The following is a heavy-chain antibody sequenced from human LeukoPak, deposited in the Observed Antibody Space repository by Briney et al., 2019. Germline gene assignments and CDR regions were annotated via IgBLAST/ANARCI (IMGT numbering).Heavy chain of an antibody. Sequence: PSETLSLTCGVYGGSFSGYYWSWIRQPPGKGLEWIREINHSGSTNYKSSLKSRVTISVDTSKNQFSLKLSSVTAADTAVYYCARFGYYGSGSYYLRAFDIWGQGTMVTVSS. J-gene: IGHJ3*02. V-gene: IGHV4-34*01. CDR1: GGSFSGYY. CDR2: INHSGST. CDR3: ARFGYYGSGSYYLRAFDI. D-gene: IGHD3-10*01.